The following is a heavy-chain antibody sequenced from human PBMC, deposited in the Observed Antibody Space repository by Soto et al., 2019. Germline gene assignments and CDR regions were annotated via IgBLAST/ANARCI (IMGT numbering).Heavy chain of an antibody. CDR3: AHASGAGNSAYFDY. CDR1: GFSLSASDVG. Sequence: QITLKESGPTLVKPTQTLTLTCSFSGFSLSASDVGVGWIRQPPGKALEWLVLIYWDDDERYSPSLKSRLTITKDTSKNQVVLTMTNMDPVDTATYYCAHASGAGNSAYFDYWGQGILVTVSS. V-gene: IGHV2-5*02. D-gene: IGHD6-13*01. CDR2: IYWDDDE. J-gene: IGHJ4*02.